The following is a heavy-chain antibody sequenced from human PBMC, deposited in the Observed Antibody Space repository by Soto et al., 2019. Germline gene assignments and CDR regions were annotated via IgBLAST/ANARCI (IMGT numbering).Heavy chain of an antibody. Sequence: SETLSLTCAVYGGSFSGYYWSWIRQPPGKGLEWIGEINHSGSTNYNPSLKSRVTISVDTSKNQFSLKLSSVTAADTAVYYCARGLPEDGVVMPYYYYYMDVWRKGTTVTVSS. J-gene: IGHJ6*03. CDR1: GGSFSGYY. CDR3: ARGLPEDGVVMPYYYYYMDV. V-gene: IGHV4-34*01. CDR2: INHSGST. D-gene: IGHD3-3*01.